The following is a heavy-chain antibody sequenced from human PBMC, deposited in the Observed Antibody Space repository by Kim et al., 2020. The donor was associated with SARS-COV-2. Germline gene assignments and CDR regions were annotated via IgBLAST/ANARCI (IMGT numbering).Heavy chain of an antibody. D-gene: IGHD6-19*01. J-gene: IGHJ5*02. CDR2: IKQDGSEK. CDR1: GFTLRNYW. CDR3: ARGGGWYGT. Sequence: GGSLRLSCADSGFTLRNYWMNWVRQAPGKGLEWVANIKQDGSEKYYVDSVKGRFTISRDNVKNSLYLQMSSLRAEDTAVYYCARGGGWYGTWGQGTLVTVSS. V-gene: IGHV3-7*03.